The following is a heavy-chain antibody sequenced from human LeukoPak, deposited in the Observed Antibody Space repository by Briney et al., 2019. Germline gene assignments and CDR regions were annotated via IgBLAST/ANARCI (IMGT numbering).Heavy chain of an antibody. Sequence: QASETLSLTCTVSGGSISSSSYYWGWIRQPPGKGLEWIGTIYYSGSTYYNPSLKSRVTISVDTSKNQFSLKLSSVTAADAAVYYCARVQSSSWFDYWGQGTLVTVSS. CDR3: ARVQSSSWFDY. V-gene: IGHV4-39*01. J-gene: IGHJ4*02. CDR1: GGSISSSSYY. CDR2: IYYSGST. D-gene: IGHD6-13*01.